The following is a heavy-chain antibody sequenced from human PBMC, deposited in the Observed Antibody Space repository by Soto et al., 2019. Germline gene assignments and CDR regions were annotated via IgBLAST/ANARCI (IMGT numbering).Heavy chain of an antibody. CDR3: ARNLQYAYYYYGMDV. V-gene: IGHV3-33*01. CDR2: IWYDGSNK. J-gene: IGHJ6*02. Sequence: GSLRLSCAASGFTFSSYGMHWVRQAPGKGLEWVAVIWYDGSNKYYADSVKGRFTISRDNSKNTLYLQMNSLRAEDTAVYYCARNLQYAYYYYGMDVWGQGTTVTVSS. D-gene: IGHD4-4*01. CDR1: GFTFSSYG.